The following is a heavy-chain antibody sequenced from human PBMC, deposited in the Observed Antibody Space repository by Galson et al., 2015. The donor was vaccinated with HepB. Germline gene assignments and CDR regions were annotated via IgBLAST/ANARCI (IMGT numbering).Heavy chain of an antibody. D-gene: IGHD6-13*01. Sequence: SVKVSCKASGGTFSNFAISWVRQAPGQGLEWMGGIILIFGTPNYAQRFQGRVTITADESTSTAHMELSSLRSEDTAVYYCARSRIAPKYSSRRDSFYYYYMDVWGEGTAVTVS. CDR3: ARSRIAPKYSSRRDSFYYYYMDV. V-gene: IGHV1-69*13. J-gene: IGHJ6*03. CDR2: IILIFGTP. CDR1: GGTFSNFA.